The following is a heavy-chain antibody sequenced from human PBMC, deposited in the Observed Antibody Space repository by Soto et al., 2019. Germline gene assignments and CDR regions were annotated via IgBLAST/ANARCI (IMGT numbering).Heavy chain of an antibody. CDR3: ARAGAAYFYYYGVDV. D-gene: IGHD6-13*01. V-gene: IGHV4-30-4*01. J-gene: IGHJ6*02. CDR1: CGSISSGDYY. CDR2: IYYSGST. Sequence: PSETLSLTCTVSCGSISSGDYYWNWIRQPPGKGLEWIGYIYYSGSTYYNPSLKSRVTISVDTSKNQFSLKLSSVTAADTAVYFCARAGAAYFYYYGVDVWGQGTTVTVSS.